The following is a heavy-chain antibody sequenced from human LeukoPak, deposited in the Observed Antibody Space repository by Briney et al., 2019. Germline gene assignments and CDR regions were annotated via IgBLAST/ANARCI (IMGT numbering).Heavy chain of an antibody. V-gene: IGHV3-33*06. J-gene: IGHJ4*02. CDR2: IWNDGSNK. D-gene: IGHD4-11*01. CDR3: AKDAQRGFDYSNSPEY. CDR1: GFTFSHYV. Sequence: PGRSLRLSCAPSGFTFSHYVMHWVRQAPGRGLEWVAVIWNDGSNKYYADSVRGRFTISRDNSQNTVDLHMNSLRAEDTAVYYCAKDAQRGFDYSNSPEYWGQGTLVTVSS.